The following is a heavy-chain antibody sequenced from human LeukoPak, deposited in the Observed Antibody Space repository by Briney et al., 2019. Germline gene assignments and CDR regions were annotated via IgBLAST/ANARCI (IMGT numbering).Heavy chain of an antibody. CDR1: EFTFSSYW. J-gene: IGHJ4*02. CDR3: ARDLGRYSGSTGFDY. D-gene: IGHD1-26*01. Sequence: PGGSLRLSCAASEFTFSSYWMSWVRQAPGKGLEWVANIKQDGSEKYYVDSVKGRFTISRDNAKNSLYLQMNSLRAEDTAVYYCARDLGRYSGSTGFDYWGQGTLVTVSS. V-gene: IGHV3-7*01. CDR2: IKQDGSEK.